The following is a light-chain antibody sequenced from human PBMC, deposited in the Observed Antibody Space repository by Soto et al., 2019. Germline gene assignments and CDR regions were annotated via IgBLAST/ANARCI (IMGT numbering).Light chain of an antibody. J-gene: IGKJ1*01. CDR1: QSVTDNY. V-gene: IGKV3-20*01. CDR2: DAS. Sequence: EIVLTQSPGTLSLSPVERATLSCRASQSVTDNYLAWYQQKPGQAPRLLIYDASTRATGIPDRFSGSGSGTDFTLTISRLEPEDFAVYYCQQYGSSPGTFGQGTKVDIK. CDR3: QQYGSSPGT.